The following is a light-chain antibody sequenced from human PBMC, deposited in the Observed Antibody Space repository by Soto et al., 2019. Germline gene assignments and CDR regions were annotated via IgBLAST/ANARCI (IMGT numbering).Light chain of an antibody. Sequence: EIVLTQSPGTLSLSPGERATLSCRASQNVSRSYLAWYQQKPGQAPRLLIYGASSRATGIPDRFSGSGSGTDFTLTISRLEPEDFAVYYCQQYGSSPWTVAQGTKVDIK. J-gene: IGKJ1*01. CDR3: QQYGSSPWT. CDR1: QNVSRSY. V-gene: IGKV3-20*01. CDR2: GAS.